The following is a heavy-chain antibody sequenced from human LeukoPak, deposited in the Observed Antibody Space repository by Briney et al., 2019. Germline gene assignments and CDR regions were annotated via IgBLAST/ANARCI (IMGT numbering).Heavy chain of an antibody. CDR2: IVVGSGNT. J-gene: IGHJ4*02. CDR1: GFTFTSSA. V-gene: IGHV1-58*02. Sequence: TSVKVSCKASGFTFTSSAMQWVRQASGQRLEWIGWIVVGSGNTNYAQKFQERVTITRDMSTSTAYMELSSLRSEDTAVYYCAADPHRGVGQEYYFDYWGQGTLVTVSS. CDR3: AADPHRGVGQEYYFDY. D-gene: IGHD3-10*01.